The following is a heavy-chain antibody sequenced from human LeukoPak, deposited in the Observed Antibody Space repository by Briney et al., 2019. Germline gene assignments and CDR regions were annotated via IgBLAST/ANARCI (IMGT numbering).Heavy chain of an antibody. J-gene: IGHJ5*02. V-gene: IGHV1-69*13. CDR3: AKGTYYGSGVFDP. CDR2: IIPIFGTA. CDR1: GGTFSSYA. Sequence: SVKVSCKASGGTFSSYAISWVRQAPGQGLEWMEGIIPIFGTANYAQKFQGRVTITADESTSTAYMELSSLRSEDTAVYYCAKGTYYGSGVFDPWGQGTLVTVSS. D-gene: IGHD3-10*01.